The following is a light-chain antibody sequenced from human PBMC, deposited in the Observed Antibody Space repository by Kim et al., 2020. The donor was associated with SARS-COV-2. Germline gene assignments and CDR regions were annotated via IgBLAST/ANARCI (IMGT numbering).Light chain of an antibody. J-gene: IGKJ4*01. Sequence: SPGERATLSCRASQSVSNNLAWYQQKPGQAPRLLIYGASTRATGIPARFSGSGSGTEFTLTISSLQSEDFAVYYCQHYNNWPPVAFGGGTKVDIK. V-gene: IGKV3-15*01. CDR3: QHYNNWPPVA. CDR2: GAS. CDR1: QSVSNN.